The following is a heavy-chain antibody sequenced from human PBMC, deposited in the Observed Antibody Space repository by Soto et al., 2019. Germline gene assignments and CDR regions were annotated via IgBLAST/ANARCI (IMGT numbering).Heavy chain of an antibody. CDR2: ISGSGGST. CDR3: AKGAKSSSSVYYYYYMDV. V-gene: IGHV3-23*01. D-gene: IGHD6-6*01. CDR1: GFTFSSYA. Sequence: GGSLRLSCAAFGFTFSSYAMSWVRQAPGKGLEWVSAISGSGGSTYYADSVKGRFTISRDNSKNTLYLQMNSLRAEDTAVYYCAKGAKSSSSVYYYYYMDVWGKGTTVTVSS. J-gene: IGHJ6*03.